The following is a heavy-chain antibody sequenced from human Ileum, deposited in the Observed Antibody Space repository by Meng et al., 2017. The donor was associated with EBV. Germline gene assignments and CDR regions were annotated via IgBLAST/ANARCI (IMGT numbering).Heavy chain of an antibody. J-gene: IGHJ4*02. CDR1: GFTFSSSV. CDR3: ARDDCSSGYCLTY. D-gene: IGHD3-22*01. CDR2: GGDGAT. Sequence: DVQVLECGGGFVQPGGSLRLSCATSGFTFSSSVMSWVRQAPGKGPEWVSAGGDGATIYADSVKGRFTVSRDSSKNTLYLQMNSLRAEDTAIYYCARDDCSSGYCLTYWGQGTLVTVSS. V-gene: IGHV3-23*01.